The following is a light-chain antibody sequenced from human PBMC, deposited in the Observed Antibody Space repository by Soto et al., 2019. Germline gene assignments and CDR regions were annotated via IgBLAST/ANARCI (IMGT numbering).Light chain of an antibody. J-gene: IGLJ1*01. V-gene: IGLV1-40*01. CDR3: QSYDSTLSGYV. CDR2: GNN. CDR1: SSNIGARYD. Sequence: QSALTQPPSVSGAPGQTVTISCTGSSSNIGARYDVHWYQQLPGTAPKLLIYGNNNRPSGVPDRISGSKSDTSASLAITGLQAEDEADYYCQSYDSTLSGYVFGTGTKVTV.